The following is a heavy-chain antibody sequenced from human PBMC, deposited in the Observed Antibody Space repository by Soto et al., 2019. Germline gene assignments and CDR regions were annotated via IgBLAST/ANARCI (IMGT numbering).Heavy chain of an antibody. Sequence: QLQLQESGPGLVKPSETLSLTCTVSGGSISSSSYYWGWIRQPPGKGLEWIGSIYYSGSTHYNPSLKSRVTISVDTSKNPFSLKLSSVTAADTAVYYCARLYSSSWYGDYWGQGTLVTVSS. CDR2: IYYSGST. CDR1: GGSISSSSYY. D-gene: IGHD6-13*01. V-gene: IGHV4-39*01. J-gene: IGHJ4*02. CDR3: ARLYSSSWYGDY.